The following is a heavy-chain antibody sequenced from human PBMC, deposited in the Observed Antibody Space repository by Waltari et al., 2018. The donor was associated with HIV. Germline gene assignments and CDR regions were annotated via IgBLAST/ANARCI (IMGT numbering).Heavy chain of an antibody. D-gene: IGHD3-3*01. J-gene: IGHJ5*02. V-gene: IGHV1-8*01. Sequence: QGQLVQSGAEVKQSGAAVRISCKASGYPFTNYDINWRRQATGQWLEWMGWMSPRTGNAGYAHNFQGRVPMTRYIPINTAYMELSGLPSHATAVYYCSTSRPGAMFGDALGQGTLVTVSS. CDR1: GYPFTNYD. CDR3: STSRPGAMFGDA. CDR2: MSPRTGNA.